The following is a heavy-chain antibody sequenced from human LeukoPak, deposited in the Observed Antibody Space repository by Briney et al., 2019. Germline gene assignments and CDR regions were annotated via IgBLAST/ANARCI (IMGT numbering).Heavy chain of an antibody. CDR1: GGSITSYY. D-gene: IGHD6-13*01. J-gene: IGHJ3*02. Sequence: SETLSLTCTVSGGSITSYYWSWIRQPPGKRLEWIVYIYYSGTTNYNPSLKSRVTISVDTSKNQFSLKLSSVTAADTAVYYCARHRRKGIAAAGLDIWGQGTMVTVSS. CDR2: IYYSGTT. CDR3: ARHRRKGIAAAGLDI. V-gene: IGHV4-59*01.